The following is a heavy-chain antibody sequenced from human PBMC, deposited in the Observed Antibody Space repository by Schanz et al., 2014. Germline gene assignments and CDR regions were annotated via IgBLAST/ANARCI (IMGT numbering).Heavy chain of an antibody. CDR1: GFTFSSYG. D-gene: IGHD3-10*01. Sequence: LVESGGGVVQPGRSLRLSCAASGFTFSSYGMHWVRQVPGKGLEWVAVVCYDGSKKYYADSVKGRFTTSRDNSKITMYFQMNSLRAEDTSVYYCVKDLQREFLRDDHYYGMDVWGQGTTVTVSS. J-gene: IGHJ6*02. V-gene: IGHV3-33*06. CDR3: VKDLQREFLRDDHYYGMDV. CDR2: VCYDGSKK.